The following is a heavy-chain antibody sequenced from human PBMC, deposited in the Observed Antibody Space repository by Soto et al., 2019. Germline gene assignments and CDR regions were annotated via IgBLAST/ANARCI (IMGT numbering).Heavy chain of an antibody. V-gene: IGHV4-31*03. J-gene: IGHJ4*02. CDR1: GGSISSGGYY. CDR3: ARRYGGNFDY. D-gene: IGHD1-26*01. Sequence: SETLSLTCTVSGGSISSGGYYWSWIRQHPGKGLEWIGYIYYSGSTYYNPSLKSRVTISVDTSKNQFSLKLSSVTAADTAVYYCARRYGGNFDYWGQLTLVTVSS. CDR2: IYYSGST.